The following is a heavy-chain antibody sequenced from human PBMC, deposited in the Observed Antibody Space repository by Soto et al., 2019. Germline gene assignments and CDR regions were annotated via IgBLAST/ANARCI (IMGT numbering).Heavy chain of an antibody. CDR3: AREGGDGYKPFDY. CDR1: GYTFTGYY. CDR2: INPNSGGT. D-gene: IGHD5-12*01. J-gene: IGHJ4*02. Sequence: SVKVSCKASGYTFTGYYMHWVREAPGQGLEWMGWINPNSGGTNYAQKFQGRVTMTRDTSISTAYMELSRLRSDDTAVYYCAREGGDGYKPFDYWGQGTLVTVPS. V-gene: IGHV1-2*02.